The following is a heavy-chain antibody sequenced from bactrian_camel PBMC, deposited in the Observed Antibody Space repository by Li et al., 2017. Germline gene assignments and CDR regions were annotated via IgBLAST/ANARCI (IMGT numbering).Heavy chain of an antibody. J-gene: IGHJ4*01. D-gene: IGHD4*01. Sequence: HVQLVESGGGAVQAGRSLNLSCEAHGYTGSGGCKGWFRQSPGKDREAVAAIDSDGSTSYADSVKGRFTISKDNAKNTLFLQMNGLEPEDTAMYYCAADLPMTTGQAGERWCRTVPLYDYYYLGQGTQVTVS. V-gene: IGHV3S57*01. CDR3: AADLPMTTGQAGERWCRTVPLYDYYY. CDR2: IDSDGST. CDR1: GYTGSGGC.